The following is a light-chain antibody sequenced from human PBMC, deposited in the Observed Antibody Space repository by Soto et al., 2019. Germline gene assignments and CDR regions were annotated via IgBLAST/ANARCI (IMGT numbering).Light chain of an antibody. J-gene: IGKJ3*01. CDR3: QQRSNWPRGT. V-gene: IGKV3-11*01. CDR2: DAS. Sequence: EIVLTQSPATLSLSPGERATLSCRASVSVSSYLAWYQQKPGQAPRLLIYDASNRATGIPARFSGSGSGTDFTLTISSLEPEDFAIYYCQQRSNWPRGTFGPGTKVDIK. CDR1: VSVSSY.